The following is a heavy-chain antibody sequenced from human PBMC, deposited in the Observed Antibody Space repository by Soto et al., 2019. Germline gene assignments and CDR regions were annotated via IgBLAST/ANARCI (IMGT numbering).Heavy chain of an antibody. J-gene: IGHJ6*02. CDR3: ARDRGGYDLYYYYGMDV. D-gene: IGHD5-12*01. Sequence: GGSLRLSCAASGFTVSSNYMSWVRQAPGKGLEWVSVIYSGGSTYYADSVKGRFTISRDNSKNTLYLQMNSLRAEDTAVYYCARDRGGYDLYYYYGMDVWGQGTTVTVSS. CDR1: GFTVSSNY. CDR2: IYSGGST. V-gene: IGHV3-53*01.